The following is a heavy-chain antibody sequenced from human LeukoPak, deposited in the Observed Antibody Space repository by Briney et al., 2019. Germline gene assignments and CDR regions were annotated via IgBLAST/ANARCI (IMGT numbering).Heavy chain of an antibody. CDR3: ARVVAATIYQFDH. Sequence: SETLSLTCTVSGDSITSAGYYWTRVRQYPGKGLEWIGYIYNAGSTYYNPSLKSRVTTSLDTSKNQLSLRLSSVTAADTAVYYCARVVAATIYQFDHWGQGTLVTVSS. CDR2: IYNAGST. V-gene: IGHV4-31*03. J-gene: IGHJ4*02. D-gene: IGHD2-15*01. CDR1: GDSITSAGYY.